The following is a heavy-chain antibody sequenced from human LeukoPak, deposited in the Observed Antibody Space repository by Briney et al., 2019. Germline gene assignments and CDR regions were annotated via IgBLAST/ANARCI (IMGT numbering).Heavy chain of an antibody. Sequence: GGSLRLSCAASGFTFSSYGMHWVRQAPGKGLEWVAVISYDGSNKYYADSVKGRFTISRDNSKNTLYVQMNSLRVEDTAMYYCVREGGSGWYSGWFDPWGQGTLVTVSS. J-gene: IGHJ5*02. D-gene: IGHD6-19*01. CDR1: GFTFSSYG. V-gene: IGHV3-30*03. CDR3: VREGGSGWYSGWFDP. CDR2: ISYDGSNK.